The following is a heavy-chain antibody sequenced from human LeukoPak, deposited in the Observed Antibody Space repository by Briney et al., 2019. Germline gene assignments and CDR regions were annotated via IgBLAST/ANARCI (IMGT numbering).Heavy chain of an antibody. CDR3: ARSIPYGTTWYGRSDY. Sequence: PGGSLRLSCAASGFPFNSYSMTWVRQAPGKGLEWVANIKPDGTTKFYVDSVKGRFTISRDNALNSLYLQMNSLRAEDTAIYYCARSIPYGTTWYGRSDYWGQGTLVTVSS. CDR1: GFPFNSYS. J-gene: IGHJ4*02. CDR2: IKPDGTTK. V-gene: IGHV3-7*03. D-gene: IGHD6-13*01.